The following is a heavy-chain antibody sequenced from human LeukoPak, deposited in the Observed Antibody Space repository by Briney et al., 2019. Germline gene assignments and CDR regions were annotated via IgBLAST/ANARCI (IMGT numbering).Heavy chain of an antibody. V-gene: IGHV3-7*01. CDR2: IKQDGSEK. CDR1: GFTFSSSA. Sequence: PGGSLRLSCAASGFTFSSSAMSWVRQAPGKGLEWVANIKQDGSEKYFVDSMKGRFTISRDNAKNSLYLQMNNLRPEDTAVYYCARDATYYLRYGYFDCWGHGTLVTVSS. D-gene: IGHD5/OR15-5a*01. CDR3: ARDATYYLRYGYFDC. J-gene: IGHJ4*01.